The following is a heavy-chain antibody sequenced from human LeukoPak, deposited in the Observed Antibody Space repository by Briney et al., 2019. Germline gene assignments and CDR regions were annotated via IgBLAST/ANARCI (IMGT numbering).Heavy chain of an antibody. CDR2: IYYSGST. CDR1: GGSISSYY. J-gene: IGHJ6*02. D-gene: IGHD6-19*01. V-gene: IGHV4-59*01. Sequence: SETLSLTCTVSGGSISSYYWSWIRQPPGKGLEWIGYIYYSGSTNYNPSLKSRVTISVDTSKNQFSLKLSSVTAADTAVYYCARDEGSGLSGGMDVWGQGTTVTVSS. CDR3: ARDEGSGLSGGMDV.